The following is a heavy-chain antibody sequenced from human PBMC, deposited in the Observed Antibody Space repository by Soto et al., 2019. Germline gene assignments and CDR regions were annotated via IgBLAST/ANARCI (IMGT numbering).Heavy chain of an antibody. J-gene: IGHJ4*02. V-gene: IGHV3-23*01. CDR2: IGPTGNT. Sequence: SLRLSCRSFTQYGMSWIRRPPGKGLEWISTIGPTGNTHYADSVAGRFIISRDDSTDILYLQMNSVRVDDTGIYYCAKDPSTGPADYWGQGTQVTVSS. CDR3: AKDPSTGPADY. D-gene: IGHD3-9*01. CDR1: TQYG.